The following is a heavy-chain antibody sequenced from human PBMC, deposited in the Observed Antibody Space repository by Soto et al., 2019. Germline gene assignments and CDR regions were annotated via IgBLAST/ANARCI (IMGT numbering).Heavy chain of an antibody. J-gene: IGHJ5*02. V-gene: IGHV4-31*03. CDR2: IYYSGST. CDR1: GGSISSGGYY. CDR3: ARDGLRTIFGVVPGFDP. D-gene: IGHD3-3*01. Sequence: SETLSLTCTVSGGSISSGGYYWSWIRQHPGKGLEWIGYIYYSGSTYYNPSLKSRVTISVDTSKNQFSLKLSSVTAADTAVYYCARDGLRTIFGVVPGFDPWGQGTLVTVSS.